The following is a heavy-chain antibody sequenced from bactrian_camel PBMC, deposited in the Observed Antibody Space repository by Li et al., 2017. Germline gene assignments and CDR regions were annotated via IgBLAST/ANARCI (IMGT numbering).Heavy chain of an antibody. V-gene: IGHV3S40*01. J-gene: IGHJ4*01. CDR1: GFTFSKYA. D-gene: IGHD5*01. CDR2: INSSGGSR. CDR3: TRETQWVGYHEMAEY. Sequence: VQLVESGGGLVQPGGSLRLSCVVSGFTFSKYAMGWVRQAPGKGLEWVSHINSSGGSRNYADSVKGRFTISRDNAKNTVYLQLNGLKIEDTAMYYCTRETQWVGYHEMAEYWGQGTQVTVS.